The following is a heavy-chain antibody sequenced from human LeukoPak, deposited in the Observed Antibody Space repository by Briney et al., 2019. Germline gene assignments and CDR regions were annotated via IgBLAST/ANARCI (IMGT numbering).Heavy chain of an antibody. D-gene: IGHD1-1*01. J-gene: IGHJ6*03. CDR1: GFTFSSYA. V-gene: IGHV3-23*01. CDR2: ISGSGGST. CDR3: AKRGYPYYYYMDV. Sequence: GGSLRLSCAASGFTFSSYAMSWVRQAPGEGLEWVSAISGSGGSTYYADSVKGRFTISRDNSKNTLYLQMNSLRAEDTAVYYCAKRGYPYYYYMDVWGKGTTVTVSS.